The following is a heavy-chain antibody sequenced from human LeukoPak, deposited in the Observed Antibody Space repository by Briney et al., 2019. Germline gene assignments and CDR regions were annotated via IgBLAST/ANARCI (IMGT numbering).Heavy chain of an antibody. CDR2: IYYSGST. V-gene: IGHV4-59*01. CDR3: ARLRDIAVAGTLDV. Sequence: SETLSLTCTVSGGSISSYYWSWIRQPPGKGLEWIGYIYYSGSTNYNPSPKSRVTISVDTSKNQFSLKLSSVTAADTAVYYCARLRDIAVAGTLDVWGQGTTVTVSS. D-gene: IGHD6-19*01. CDR1: GGSISSYY. J-gene: IGHJ6*02.